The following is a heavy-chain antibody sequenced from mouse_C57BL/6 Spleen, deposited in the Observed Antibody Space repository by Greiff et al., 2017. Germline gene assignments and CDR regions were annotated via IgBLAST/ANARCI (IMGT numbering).Heavy chain of an antibody. D-gene: IGHD2-5*01. CDR3: ARKVYSNPFDY. CDR2: ISSGSSTI. CDR1: GFTFSDYG. J-gene: IGHJ2*01. V-gene: IGHV5-17*01. Sequence: EVKLVESGGGLVKPGGSLKLSCAASGFTFSDYGMHWVRKAPEKGLEWVAYISSGSSTIYYADTVKGRFTISRDNAKNTLFLQMTSLRSEDTAMYYCARKVYSNPFDYWGQGTTLTVSS.